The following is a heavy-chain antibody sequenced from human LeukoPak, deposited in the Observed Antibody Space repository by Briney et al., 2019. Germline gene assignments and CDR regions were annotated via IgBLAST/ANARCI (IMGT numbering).Heavy chain of an antibody. CDR2: IYWDDDK. D-gene: IGHD3-22*01. J-gene: IGHJ3*02. CDR1: GFSLTTRGVG. CDR3: ARLAYYDNSGSSRPFDI. Sequence: SGPTLVTPTQTLTLTCAFSGFSLTTRGVGVGWIRQPPGKALEWLALIYWDDDKRYSPSLKSRLTITRDTSKKQVVITVTNLDPVDTATYYCARLAYYDNSGSSRPFDIWGQGTRVTVSS. V-gene: IGHV2-5*02.